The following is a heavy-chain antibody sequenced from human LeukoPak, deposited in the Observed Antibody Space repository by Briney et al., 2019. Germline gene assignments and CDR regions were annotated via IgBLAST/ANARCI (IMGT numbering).Heavy chain of an antibody. CDR3: ARRICYYGSGSYSCYYGMDV. V-gene: IGHV4-59*08. Sequence: PSETLSLTCTVSGGSISSYYWSWIRQPPGKGLEWIGYIYYSGSTNYNPSLKSRVTISVDTSKNQFSLKLSSVTAADTAVYYCARRICYYGSGSYSCYYGMDVWGQGTTVTVSS. J-gene: IGHJ6*02. CDR1: GGSISSYY. CDR2: IYYSGST. D-gene: IGHD3-10*01.